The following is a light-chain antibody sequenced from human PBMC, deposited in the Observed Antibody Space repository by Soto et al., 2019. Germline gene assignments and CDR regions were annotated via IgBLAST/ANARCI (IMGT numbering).Light chain of an antibody. CDR2: GAS. CDR1: QSVSSSY. V-gene: IGKV3-20*01. J-gene: IGKJ5*01. CDR3: QQYGASPR. Sequence: EIVMTQSPATLSVSPGERATLSCRASQSVSSSYLAWYQHKPGQAPRLLIYGASNRATGIPDRFSGSGSGTDFTLTINRLEPEDFAVYFCQQYGASPRFGQGTRLEIK.